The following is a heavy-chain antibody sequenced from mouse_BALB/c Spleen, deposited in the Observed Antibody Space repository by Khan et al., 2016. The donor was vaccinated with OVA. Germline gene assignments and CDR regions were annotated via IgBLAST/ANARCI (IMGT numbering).Heavy chain of an antibody. CDR1: GFSLTNYG. Sequence: QVQLKESGPGLVQPSQSLSITCTVTGFSLTNYGVHWVRQSPGKGLEWLGVIWSGGITDYNETFISRLSISKDISKSQVFFKMNSLQANDTAIYYCAKNRNGYFDYWGQGTTLTVSS. D-gene: IGHD1-1*02. CDR2: IWSGGIT. J-gene: IGHJ2*01. CDR3: AKNRNGYFDY. V-gene: IGHV2-2*02.